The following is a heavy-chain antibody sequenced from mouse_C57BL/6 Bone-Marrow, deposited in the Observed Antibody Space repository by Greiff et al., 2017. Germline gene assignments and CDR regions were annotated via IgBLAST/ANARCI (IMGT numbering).Heavy chain of an antibody. J-gene: IGHJ2*01. Sequence: VQLQQSGAELVRPGASVKLSCTASGFNIKDDYMHWVKQRPEQGLEWIGWIDPENGDTEYASKFQGKATITADTSANTAYLQLSSLTSEDTAVYDCSTVLYPDYFDYWGQGTTLTVSS. V-gene: IGHV14-4*01. CDR1: GFNIKDDY. D-gene: IGHD2-12*01. CDR3: STVLYPDYFDY. CDR2: IDPENGDT.